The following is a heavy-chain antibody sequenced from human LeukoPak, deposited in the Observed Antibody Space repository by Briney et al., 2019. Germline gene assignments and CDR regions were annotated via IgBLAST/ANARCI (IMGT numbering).Heavy chain of an antibody. CDR3: AKDNDYYDSSGYYTALDY. D-gene: IGHD3-22*01. CDR1: GFTFSSNS. Sequence: GGSLRLSCAASGFTFSSNSMNWVRQAPGKGLEWVSYISSTGGTIYYADSMKGRFTISRDNAKNSLYLQMNSLRVEDTAVYYCAKDNDYYDSSGYYTALDYWGQGTLVTVSS. CDR2: ISSTGGTI. J-gene: IGHJ4*02. V-gene: IGHV3-48*04.